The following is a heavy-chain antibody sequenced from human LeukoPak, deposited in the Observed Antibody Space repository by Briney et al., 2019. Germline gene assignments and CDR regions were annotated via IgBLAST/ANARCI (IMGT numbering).Heavy chain of an antibody. Sequence: SETLSLTCAVYGGSFSGYYWSWIRQPPGKGLEWIGEINHSGSTNYNPSLKSRVTISVETSKNQFSLKLRYVPAADPAGYYFARGRTNYYVSHYYYYSYMDVWGKGPRSPSP. CDR2: INHSGST. D-gene: IGHD3-10*02. CDR1: GGSFSGYY. V-gene: IGHV4-34*01. CDR3: ARGRTNYYVSHYYYYSYMDV. J-gene: IGHJ6*03.